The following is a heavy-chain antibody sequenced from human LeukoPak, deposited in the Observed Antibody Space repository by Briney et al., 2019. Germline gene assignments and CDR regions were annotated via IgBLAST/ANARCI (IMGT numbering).Heavy chain of an antibody. CDR1: GFTFSSYA. D-gene: IGHD6-19*01. Sequence: GGSLRLSCAASGFTFSSYAMSWVRQAPGKGLEWVSAISGSGGSTYYADSVKGRFTISRDNSKNTLYLQMSSLRAEDTAVYYCVKDSAPYSNGWGFDYWGQGTLVTVSS. J-gene: IGHJ4*02. CDR3: VKDSAPYSNGWGFDY. CDR2: ISGSGGST. V-gene: IGHV3-23*01.